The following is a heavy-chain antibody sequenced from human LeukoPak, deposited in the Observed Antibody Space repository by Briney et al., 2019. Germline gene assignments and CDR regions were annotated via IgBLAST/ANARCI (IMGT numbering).Heavy chain of an antibody. CDR3: AKDPAVATSRDY. D-gene: IGHD5-12*01. J-gene: IGHJ4*02. CDR1: GFTFSSYA. Sequence: PGGSLRLSCAASGFTFSSYAMSWVRQAPGKGLEWVSRISGSGGSTYYADSVKGRFTISRDKSKNTLYLQMNSVRAEDTAVYYCAKDPAVATSRDYWGQGTLVTVSS. CDR2: ISGSGGST. V-gene: IGHV3-23*01.